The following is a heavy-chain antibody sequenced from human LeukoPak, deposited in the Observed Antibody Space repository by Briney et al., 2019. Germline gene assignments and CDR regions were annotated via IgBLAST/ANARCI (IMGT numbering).Heavy chain of an antibody. CDR2: IKQDGSEK. Sequence: PGGSLRLSCAASGFTFSSYWMSWVRQAPGKGLEWVANIKQDGSEKYYVDSVKGRFTISRDNAKNSLYLQMNSLRAEDTAVYYCAKLSFAPNYYDSSGPFDYWGQGTLVTVSS. D-gene: IGHD3-22*01. V-gene: IGHV3-7*03. CDR1: GFTFSSYW. CDR3: AKLSFAPNYYDSSGPFDY. J-gene: IGHJ4*02.